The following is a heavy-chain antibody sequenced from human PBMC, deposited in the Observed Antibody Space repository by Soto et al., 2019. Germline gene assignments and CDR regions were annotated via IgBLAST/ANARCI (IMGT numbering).Heavy chain of an antibody. V-gene: IGHV1-18*01. J-gene: IGHJ4*02. D-gene: IGHD1-1*01. CDR3: TRGRYGDY. CDR1: GYTFTSYG. Sequence: QVHLVQSGAEVKKPGASVKVSCKASGYTFTSYGITWVRQAPGQGLEWMGWISAHNGNTDYAQKLQGRVIVTRDTSTSTAYMELRSLRSDDTAVYYCTRGRYGDYWGQGALVTVSS. CDR2: ISAHNGNT.